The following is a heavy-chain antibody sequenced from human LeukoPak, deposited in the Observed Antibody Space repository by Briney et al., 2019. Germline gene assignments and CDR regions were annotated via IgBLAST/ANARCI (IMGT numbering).Heavy chain of an antibody. D-gene: IGHD3-3*01. V-gene: IGHV1-69*13. CDR1: GGTFSSYA. J-gene: IGHJ4*02. CDR2: IIPIFGTA. Sequence: SVKVSCKASGGTFSSYAISWVRQAPGQGLEWMGGIIPIFGTANYAQKFQGRVTITADESTSTAYMELSSLRSEDTAVYYCARGNYDFWSGPGGPDYWGQGTLVTVSS. CDR3: ARGNYDFWSGPGGPDY.